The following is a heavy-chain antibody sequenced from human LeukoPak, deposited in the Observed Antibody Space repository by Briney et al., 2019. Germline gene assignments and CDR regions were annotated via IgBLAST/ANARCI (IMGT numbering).Heavy chain of an antibody. CDR1: GFTFSSYA. Sequence: PGGSLRLSCAASGFTFSSYAMSWVRQAPGKGLEWVSAISGSGGSTYYADSVKGRFTISRDNSKNTLYLQMKSLRAEDTAVYYCAKRHSSGWHPSNDYWGQGTLATVSS. D-gene: IGHD6-19*01. CDR2: ISGSGGST. V-gene: IGHV3-23*01. J-gene: IGHJ4*02. CDR3: AKRHSSGWHPSNDY.